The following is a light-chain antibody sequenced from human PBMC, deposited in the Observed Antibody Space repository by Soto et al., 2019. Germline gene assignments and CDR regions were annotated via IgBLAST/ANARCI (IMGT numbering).Light chain of an antibody. Sequence: EIVMTQSPATLSVSPGERATLSCRASQSVSSNLAWYQQKPGQAPRLLIYGASPRATGIPARFSGSGSGTEFTLTICSLQSGDFAVYYCQQYNNWPFTVGPGTKGDIK. CDR1: QSVSSN. CDR3: QQYNNWPFT. V-gene: IGKV3-15*01. CDR2: GAS. J-gene: IGKJ3*01.